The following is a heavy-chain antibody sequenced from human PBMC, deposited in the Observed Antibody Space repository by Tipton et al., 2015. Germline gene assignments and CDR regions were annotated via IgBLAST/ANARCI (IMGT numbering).Heavy chain of an antibody. CDR3: ARQGTVVVTGMSHYYYYGMDV. Sequence: TLSLTCTVSGASISSTSYYWGWIRQPPGKGLEWIGSIYDSGSTYYNPSLKSRVTISVDTSENQFSLKLSSVTAADTAVYYCARQGTVVVTGMSHYYYYGMDVWGQGTTVTVSS. V-gene: IGHV4-39*01. CDR1: GASISSTSYY. J-gene: IGHJ6*02. CDR2: IYDSGST. D-gene: IGHD2-21*02.